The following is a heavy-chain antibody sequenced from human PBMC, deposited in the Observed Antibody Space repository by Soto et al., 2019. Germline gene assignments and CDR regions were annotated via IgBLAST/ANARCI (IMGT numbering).Heavy chain of an antibody. Sequence: GGSLRLSCAASGFTFSSYAMSWVRQAPGKGLEWVSALSGSGGSTYYADSVKGRFTISRDNSKNRLFLQMNSLRAEDTAVYYCAKEFRGYSYGTFDYWGQGTLVTVSS. CDR2: LSGSGGST. CDR3: AKEFRGYSYGTFDY. V-gene: IGHV3-23*01. D-gene: IGHD5-18*01. CDR1: GFTFSSYA. J-gene: IGHJ4*02.